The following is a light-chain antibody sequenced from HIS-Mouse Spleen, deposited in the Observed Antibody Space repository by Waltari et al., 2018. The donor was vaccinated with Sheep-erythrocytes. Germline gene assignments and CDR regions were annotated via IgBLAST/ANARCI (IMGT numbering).Light chain of an antibody. CDR3: CSYAGSYNHV. V-gene: IGLV2-11*01. J-gene: IGLJ1*01. CDR1: SSDVGCYKY. Sequence: QSALTQPRSVSGSPGQSVTISCTGTSSDVGCYKYVSWYQQHPGKAPKLMIYDVSKRPSGVPDRFSGSKSGNTASLTISGLQAEDEADYYCCSYAGSYNHVFATGTKVTVL. CDR2: DVS.